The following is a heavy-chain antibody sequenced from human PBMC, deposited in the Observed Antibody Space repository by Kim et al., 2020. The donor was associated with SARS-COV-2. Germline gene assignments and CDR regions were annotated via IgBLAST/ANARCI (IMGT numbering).Heavy chain of an antibody. D-gene: IGHD2-2*01. CDR1: GFTFSTYG. Sequence: GGSLRLSCAASGFTFSTYGMHWVRQAPGKGLEWVAVISYDGSNKYYADSVKGRFTISRDNSKNTLYLQMNSLRAEDTAVYYCAKDTLIVVIPAAPNWDYWGQGTLVTVSS. CDR2: ISYDGSNK. V-gene: IGHV3-30*18. J-gene: IGHJ4*02. CDR3: AKDTLIVVIPAAPNWDY.